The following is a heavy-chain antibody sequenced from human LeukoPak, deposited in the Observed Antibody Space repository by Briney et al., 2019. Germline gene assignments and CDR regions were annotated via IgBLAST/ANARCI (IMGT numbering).Heavy chain of an antibody. CDR2: ISSSSSYI. J-gene: IGHJ4*02. D-gene: IGHD2-21*02. CDR1: GFTFSIYS. Sequence: GGSLRLSCAASGFTFSIYSMNWVRQAPGKRLEWVSSISSSSSYIYYADSVKGRFTISRDNAKNSLYLQMNSLRAEDTAVYYCARETYCGGDCYVQYYFDYWGQGTLVTVSS. V-gene: IGHV3-21*01. CDR3: ARETYCGGDCYVQYYFDY.